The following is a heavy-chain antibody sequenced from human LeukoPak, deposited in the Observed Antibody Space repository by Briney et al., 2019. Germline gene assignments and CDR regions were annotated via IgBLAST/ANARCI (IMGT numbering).Heavy chain of an antibody. CDR2: INPKSGGA. V-gene: IGHV1-2*02. D-gene: IGHD3-22*01. CDR1: EYTFTAYS. CDR3: ARDRGYFGSSGYYVDPFDI. J-gene: IGHJ3*02. Sequence: GASVKVSCKASEYTFTAYSLHWVRQAPGQGLEWMGWINPKSGGANYAQKFQGRVTMTRDISITTAYMELSRLTSDDTAVYYCARDRGYFGSSGYYVDPFDIWGQGTMVTVSS.